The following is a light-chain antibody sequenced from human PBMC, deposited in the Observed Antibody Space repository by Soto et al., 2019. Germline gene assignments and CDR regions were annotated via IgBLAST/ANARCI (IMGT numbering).Light chain of an antibody. CDR1: QSVSSN. CDR2: RAS. J-gene: IGKJ1*01. Sequence: ILMTQSPATLSVSPGERATLSCRASQSVSSNLAWYWPKPGQTPRLLIYRASTRATGIPARFSGSGSGTEFTVTISSLQAGDFAVYYCQQYHHWPPGTFGQGTKVEIK. V-gene: IGKV3-15*01. CDR3: QQYHHWPPGT.